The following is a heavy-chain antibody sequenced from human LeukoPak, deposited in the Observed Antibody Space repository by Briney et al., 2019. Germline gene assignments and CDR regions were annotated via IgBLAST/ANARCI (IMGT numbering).Heavy chain of an antibody. Sequence: GASVKVSCKASGYTFTSNYIHWVRQAPGQGLEWMGMIYPRDGSTSYAQKFQGRVTVTRDTSTSTVHMELSGLRSEDTAVYYCARYPDPGIAAYAFDIWGQGTMVTVSS. CDR2: IYPRDGST. CDR3: ARYPDPGIAAYAFDI. CDR1: GYTFTSNY. D-gene: IGHD6-13*01. J-gene: IGHJ3*02. V-gene: IGHV1-46*01.